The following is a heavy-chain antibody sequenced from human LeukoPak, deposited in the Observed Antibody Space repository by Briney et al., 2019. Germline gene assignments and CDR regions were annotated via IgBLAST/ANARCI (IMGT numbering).Heavy chain of an antibody. CDR1: GYSFTSYW. CDR3: ARRDSSSKHFDF. J-gene: IGHJ4*02. CDR2: IYPGDSDT. V-gene: IGHV5-51*01. D-gene: IGHD6-13*01. Sequence: GESLKISRKGSGYSFTSYWIGWVRQMPGKGLEWMGNIYPGDSDTRYSPSFQGQVTISADKSISTAYLQWSSLKASDPAMYYCARRDSSSKHFDFWGQGTLVTATS.